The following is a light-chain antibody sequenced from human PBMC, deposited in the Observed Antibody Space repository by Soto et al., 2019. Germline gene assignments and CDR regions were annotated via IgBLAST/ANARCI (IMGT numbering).Light chain of an antibody. V-gene: IGKV3-11*01. Sequence: EIVLTQSPATLSLSPGERATLSCRASQSVSSYLAWYQQKPGQAPRLLIYDASNRATGIPARFSGSGSGTYFTLTISSLEPEDFAVYYCQQRSNWPRTCGQGTKVEIK. CDR3: QQRSNWPRT. CDR2: DAS. J-gene: IGKJ1*01. CDR1: QSVSSY.